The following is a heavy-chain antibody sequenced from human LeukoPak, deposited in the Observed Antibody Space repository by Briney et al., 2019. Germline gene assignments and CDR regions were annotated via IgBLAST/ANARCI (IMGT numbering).Heavy chain of an antibody. J-gene: IGHJ3*02. D-gene: IGHD5-18*01. CDR1: GGFLSNDL. CDR3: ARDGYTYGLRGFDM. V-gene: IGHV4-4*07. CDR2: IYTSGNT. Sequence: PSETLSLTCTVSGGFLSNDLWSWIRQPAGKGLEWIGRIYTSGNTNYNPSLKSRVTISVDTSRNQISLKLSSVTAADAALYYCARDGYTYGLRGFDMWGQGTMVTVSS.